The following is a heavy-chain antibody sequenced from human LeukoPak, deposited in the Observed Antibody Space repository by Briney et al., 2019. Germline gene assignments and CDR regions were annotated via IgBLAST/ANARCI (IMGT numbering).Heavy chain of an antibody. D-gene: IGHD2-2*02. J-gene: IGHJ4*02. V-gene: IGHV4-34*01. CDR1: GGSFSGYY. Sequence: SETLSLTCAVYGGSFSGYYWSWIRQPPGKGLEWIGEINHSGSTNYNPSLKSRVTISVDTSKNQFSLKLSSVTAADTAAYYCARLQPQYCSSTSCYNPKAGGYFDYWGQGTLVTVSS. CDR3: ARLQPQYCSSTSCYNPKAGGYFDY. CDR2: INHSGST.